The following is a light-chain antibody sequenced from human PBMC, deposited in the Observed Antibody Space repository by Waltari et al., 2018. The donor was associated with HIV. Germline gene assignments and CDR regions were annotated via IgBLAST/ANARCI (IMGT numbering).Light chain of an antibody. CDR2: MAS. CDR3: QEYDTQYHK. J-gene: IGKJ1*01. CDR1: QSIHMC. V-gene: IGKV1-5*03. Sequence: DIQMTQSPSILSASVGASVTITGRASQSIHMCLAWYQQKSGKAPNVLIYMASTVVSGVPSRFSGSGSGTEFTLTITSLQPDDFATYYCQEYDTQYHKFGQGTKV.